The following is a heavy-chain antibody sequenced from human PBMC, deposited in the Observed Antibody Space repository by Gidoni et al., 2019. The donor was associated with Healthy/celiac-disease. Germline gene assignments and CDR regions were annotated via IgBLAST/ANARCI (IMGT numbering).Heavy chain of an antibody. D-gene: IGHD2-15*01. CDR3: ARALSVVSPIDY. CDR1: GFTFSSYS. Sequence: EVQLVESGGGLVQPGGSLRLSCAASGFTFSSYSMNWVRQAPGKGLEWVSNISSSSSTIYYADSVKGRFTISRDNAKNSLYLQMNSLRDEDTAVYYCARALSVVSPIDYWGQGTLVTVSS. J-gene: IGHJ4*02. V-gene: IGHV3-48*02. CDR2: ISSSSSTI.